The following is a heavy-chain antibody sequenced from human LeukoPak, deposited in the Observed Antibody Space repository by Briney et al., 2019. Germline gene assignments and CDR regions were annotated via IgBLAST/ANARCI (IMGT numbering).Heavy chain of an antibody. D-gene: IGHD3-10*01. V-gene: IGHV3-64*01. CDR2: ISSNGGST. J-gene: IGHJ6*04. CDR3: ARGLRGTHVLLWFGELLRYYYGMDV. Sequence: PGGSLRLSCAASGFTFSSYAMHWVRQAPGKGLEYVSAISSNGGSTYYANSVKGRFTISRDNSKNTLYLQMNSLRAEDTAVYYCARGLRGTHVLLWFGELLRYYYGMDVWGKGTTVTVSS. CDR1: GFTFSSYA.